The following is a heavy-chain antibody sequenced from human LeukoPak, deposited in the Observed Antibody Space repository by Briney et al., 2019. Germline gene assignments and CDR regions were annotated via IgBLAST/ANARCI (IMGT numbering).Heavy chain of an antibody. CDR3: AREAYYDFWSGYYIH. J-gene: IGHJ4*02. CDR1: GGSISSYY. CDR2: IYTSGST. D-gene: IGHD3-3*01. V-gene: IGHV4-4*07. Sequence: SETLSLTCTVSGGSISSYYWSWFRQPAGKGLEWFGRIYTSGSTNYNPSLKSRVTMSVDTSKNQFSLKLSSVTAADTAVYYCAREAYYDFWSGYYIHWGQGTLVTVSS.